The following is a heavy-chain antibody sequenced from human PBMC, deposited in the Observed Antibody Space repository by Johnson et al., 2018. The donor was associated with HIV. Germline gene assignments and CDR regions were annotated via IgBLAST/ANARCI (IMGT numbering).Heavy chain of an antibody. V-gene: IGHV3-43D*03. CDR2: ISWDGGTT. Sequence: VQLVESGGGVVQTGGSLRLSCVAAEFTFSSYAMSWVRQAPGKGLEWVSLISWDGGTTYYADSVRGRFTISRDNRKNSLYRQLNSLRAEDTALYYCAKGSPYTSSWLDAFDIWGQGTMVTVSS. D-gene: IGHD6-13*01. CDR3: AKGSPYTSSWLDAFDI. CDR1: EFTFSSYA. J-gene: IGHJ3*02.